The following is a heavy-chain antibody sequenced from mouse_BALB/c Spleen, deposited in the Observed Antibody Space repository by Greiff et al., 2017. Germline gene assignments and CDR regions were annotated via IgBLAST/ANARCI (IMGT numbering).Heavy chain of an antibody. J-gene: IGHJ4*01. CDR2: ISNLAYSI. CDR3: ARHTMIRPMDY. D-gene: IGHD2-4*01. V-gene: IGHV5-15*02. CDR1: GFTFSDYG. Sequence: DVKLVESGGGLVQPGGSRKLSCAASGFTFSDYGMAWVRQAPGKGPEWVAFISNLAYSIYYADTVTGRFTISRENAKNTLYLEMSSLRSEDTAMYYCARHTMIRPMDYWGQGTSVTVSS.